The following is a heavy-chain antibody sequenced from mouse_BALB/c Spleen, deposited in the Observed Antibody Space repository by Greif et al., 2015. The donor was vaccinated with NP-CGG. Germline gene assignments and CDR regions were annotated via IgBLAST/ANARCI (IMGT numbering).Heavy chain of an antibody. CDR1: GYTFTGYY. Sequence: VQLQQSGAELVKPGASVKLSCKASGYTFTGYYMYWVKQRPGQGLEWIGEINPSNGGTNFNEKFKSKATLTVDKSSSTAYMQLSSLTSEDSAVYYCTRSGFYAMDYWGQGTSVTVSS. V-gene: IGHV1S81*02. CDR3: TRSGFYAMDY. J-gene: IGHJ4*01. D-gene: IGHD3-1*01. CDR2: INPSNGGT.